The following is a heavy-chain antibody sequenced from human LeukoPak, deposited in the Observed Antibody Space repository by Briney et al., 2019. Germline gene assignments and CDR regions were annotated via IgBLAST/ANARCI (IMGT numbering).Heavy chain of an antibody. Sequence: GGSLRLSRAASGFTFSSYAMNWVRQAPGKGLEWVSVISGSGGSTYYADSVKGRFTISRDNSKNTLFLQMNSLRAEDTAGDYCAKDRALEIFDYWGQGTLVTVSS. CDR2: ISGSGGST. D-gene: IGHD1-1*01. CDR1: GFTFSSYA. CDR3: AKDRALEIFDY. J-gene: IGHJ4*02. V-gene: IGHV3-23*01.